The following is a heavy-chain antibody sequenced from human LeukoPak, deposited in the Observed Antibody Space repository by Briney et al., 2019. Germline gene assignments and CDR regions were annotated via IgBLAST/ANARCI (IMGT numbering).Heavy chain of an antibody. D-gene: IGHD6-19*01. CDR3: ARVRSDTSGWYHFDY. CDR1: GITVSNNY. Sequence: PGGSLRLSCAASGITVSNNYMSWVRQAPGKGLEXXXIIYGDGRTYYADSVKGRFTISRDNSKNTLYLQMNSLRPEDTAVYYCARVRSDTSGWYHFDYWGQGTLVTVSS. V-gene: IGHV3-53*01. CDR2: IYGDGRT. J-gene: IGHJ4*02.